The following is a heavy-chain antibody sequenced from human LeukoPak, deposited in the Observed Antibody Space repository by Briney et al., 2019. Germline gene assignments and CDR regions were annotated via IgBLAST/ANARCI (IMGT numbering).Heavy chain of an antibody. Sequence: PSETLSLTCTVSGGSISSGGYYWSWIRQPPGKGLEWIGYIYHSGSTYYNPSLKSRVTISVDRSKNQFSLKLSSVTAADTAVYYCARNLGGYDGPDYWGQGTLVTVSS. CDR1: GGSISSGGYY. CDR3: ARNLGGYDGPDY. CDR2: IYHSGST. V-gene: IGHV4-30-2*01. D-gene: IGHD5-12*01. J-gene: IGHJ4*02.